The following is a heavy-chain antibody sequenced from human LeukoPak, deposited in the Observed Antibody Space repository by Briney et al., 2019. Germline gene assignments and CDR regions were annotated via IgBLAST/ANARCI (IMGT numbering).Heavy chain of an antibody. D-gene: IGHD5-18*01. CDR3: ARRAREYSHDAFDI. J-gene: IGHJ3*02. V-gene: IGHV1-2*02. CDR2: INPNSRGT. CDR1: GYTFTHYY. Sequence: ASVKVSCKASGYTFTHYYMHWVRQAPGQGLGWMGWINPNSRGTDSAQKFQGRFSMTRDTSISTAYMELSRLRSDDTAVYYCARRAREYSHDAFDIWGQGTMVTVSS.